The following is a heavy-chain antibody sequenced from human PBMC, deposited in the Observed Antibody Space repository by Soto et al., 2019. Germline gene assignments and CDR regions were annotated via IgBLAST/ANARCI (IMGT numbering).Heavy chain of an antibody. CDR1: GGTFRSYT. V-gene: IGHV1-69*02. D-gene: IGHD6-6*01. CDR2: IIPILGIA. Sequence: QVQLVQSGAEVKKPGSSVKVSCKASGGTFRSYTISWVRQAPGQGLEWMGRIIPILGIANYAQKFQGRVTITADKSTSTAYMELSSLRSEDTAVYYCVCSSSGYFDYWGQGTLVTVSS. J-gene: IGHJ4*02. CDR3: VCSSSGYFDY.